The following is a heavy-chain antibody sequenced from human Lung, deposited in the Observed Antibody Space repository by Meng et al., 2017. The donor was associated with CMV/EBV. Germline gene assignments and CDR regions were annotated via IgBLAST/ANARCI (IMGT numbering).Heavy chain of an antibody. D-gene: IGHD3-3*01. CDR2: IHHTGSS. J-gene: IGHJ4*02. Sequence: SXTXSLXCTVSDYSISSGFYWGCVRQPPGKGLEWIGSIHHTGSSYYNPSLKSRVTLSVDTSKNQFSLKVTSVTAADTAVYYCARGIFGVVDYWGQGTLVTVSS. CDR3: ARGIFGVVDY. V-gene: IGHV4-38-2*02. CDR1: DYSISSGFY.